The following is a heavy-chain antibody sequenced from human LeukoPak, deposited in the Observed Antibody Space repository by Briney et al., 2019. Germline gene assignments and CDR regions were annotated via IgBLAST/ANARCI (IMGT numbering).Heavy chain of an antibody. CDR3: ASMYDYAPFLNWFDP. CDR1: GGTFSSYA. J-gene: IGHJ5*02. D-gene: IGHD2/OR15-2a*01. V-gene: IGHV1-69*05. CDR2: IFPIFGTA. Sequence: SVKVSCKASGGTFSSYASSWVRQAPGQGLEWMGGIFPIFGTANYAQKFKGRVTITTDESTSTAYMELSSLRSEDTAVYYCASMYDYAPFLNWFDPCGQGTLVTVSS.